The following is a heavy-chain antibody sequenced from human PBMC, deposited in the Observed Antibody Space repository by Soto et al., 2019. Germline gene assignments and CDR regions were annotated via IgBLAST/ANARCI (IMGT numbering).Heavy chain of an antibody. V-gene: IGHV3-7*01. J-gene: IGHJ4*02. CDR1: GFTFSNYW. Sequence: GGSLRLSCAASGFTFSNYWMTWVRQAPGKGLEWVANVKEDGSEKHYVDSVKGRFTISRDNAKNSLYLQMNSLRVEDTAVYFCSRDVVVGAKALNYWGQGALVTVSS. CDR3: SRDVVVGAKALNY. CDR2: VKEDGSEK. D-gene: IGHD2-15*01.